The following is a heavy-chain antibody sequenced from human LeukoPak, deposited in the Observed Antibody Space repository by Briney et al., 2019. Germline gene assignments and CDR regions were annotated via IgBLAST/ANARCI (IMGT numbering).Heavy chain of an antibody. CDR3: AKGYSGSWYPPKYFQH. V-gene: IGHV3-9*03. Sequence: PGRSLRLSCAASGFTFDDYAMHWVRQAPGKGLEWVSGISWNSGSIGYADSVKGRFTISRDNAKNSLYLQMNSLRAEDMALYYCAKGYSGSWYPPKYFQHWGQGTLVTVSS. CDR1: GFTFDDYA. J-gene: IGHJ1*01. D-gene: IGHD6-13*01. CDR2: ISWNSGSI.